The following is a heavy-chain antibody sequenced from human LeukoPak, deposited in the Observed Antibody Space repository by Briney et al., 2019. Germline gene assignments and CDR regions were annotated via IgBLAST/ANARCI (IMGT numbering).Heavy chain of an antibody. D-gene: IGHD3-3*01. CDR2: ISSSSSYI. CDR1: GFIFSDFS. J-gene: IGHJ5*02. CDR3: AKGVTIFGAFDP. V-gene: IGHV3-21*01. Sequence: GGSLRLSCAVSGFIFSDFSMSWVRQAPGKGLEWVSSISSSSSYIYYADSVKGRFTISRDNAKNTLYLQMNSLRAEDTAVYYCAKGVTIFGAFDPWGLGTLVTVSS.